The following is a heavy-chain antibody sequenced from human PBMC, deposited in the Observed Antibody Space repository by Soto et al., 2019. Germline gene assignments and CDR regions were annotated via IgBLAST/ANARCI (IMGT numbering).Heavy chain of an antibody. J-gene: IGHJ4*02. CDR1: GGSINSGGYS. CDR3: ARVYGDYLDY. V-gene: IGHV4-61*08. Sequence: SETLSLTCTVSGGSINSGGYSWTWIRQPPGKGLEWIGYIYYSGSTNYNPSLKSRVTISVDTSKNQFPLKLSSVTAADTAVYYCARVYGDYLDYWGQGTLVTVSS. D-gene: IGHD4-17*01. CDR2: IYYSGST.